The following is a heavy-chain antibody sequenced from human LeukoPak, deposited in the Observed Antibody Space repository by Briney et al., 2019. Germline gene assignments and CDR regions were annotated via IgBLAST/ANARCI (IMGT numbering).Heavy chain of an antibody. J-gene: IGHJ6*03. CDR2: MNPNSGNT. Sequence: ASVKVSCKASGYTFTSYDINWVRQATGQGLEWMGWMNPNSGNTGYAQKLQGRVTITRNTSISTAYMELSSLRSEDTAVYYCARVGVLWFGELGNEYYYYYMDVWGKGTTVTVSS. V-gene: IGHV1-8*03. D-gene: IGHD3-10*01. CDR1: GYTFTSYD. CDR3: ARVGVLWFGELGNEYYYYYMDV.